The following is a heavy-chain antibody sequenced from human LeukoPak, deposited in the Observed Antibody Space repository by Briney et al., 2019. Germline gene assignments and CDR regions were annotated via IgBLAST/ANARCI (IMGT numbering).Heavy chain of an antibody. V-gene: IGHV3-74*01. D-gene: IGHD1-7*01. Sequence: PGGSLRLSCAASGFTFSSYWMHWVRQAPGKGLVWVSRMNSDGSSTNYADSVKGRFTISRDNAKNSLYLQMNSLRAEDTAVYYCARDLTGTTDEGAYWFDPWGQGTLVTVSS. J-gene: IGHJ5*02. CDR3: ARDLTGTTDEGAYWFDP. CDR2: MNSDGSST. CDR1: GFTFSSYW.